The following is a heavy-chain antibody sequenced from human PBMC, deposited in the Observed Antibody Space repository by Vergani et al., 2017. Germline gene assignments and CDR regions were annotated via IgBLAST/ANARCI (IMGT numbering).Heavy chain of an antibody. J-gene: IGHJ6*02. CDR2: IYYSGST. D-gene: IGHD3-10*01. V-gene: IGHV4-39*07. Sequence: QLQLQESGPGLVKPSETLSLTCTVSGGSISSSSYYWGWIRQPPGKGLEWIGSIYYSGSTYYNPSLKSRVTISVDTSKNQFSLKLSSVTAADTAVYYCARETITMVRGVEFRDYDYGMDVWGQGTTVTVSS. CDR1: GGSISSSSYY. CDR3: ARETITMVRGVEFRDYDYGMDV.